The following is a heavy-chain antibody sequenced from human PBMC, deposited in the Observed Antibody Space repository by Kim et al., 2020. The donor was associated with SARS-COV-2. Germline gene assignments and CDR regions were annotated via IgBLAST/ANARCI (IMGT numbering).Heavy chain of an antibody. Sequence: YYADSVKGRFTISRDNSKNTLYLQMNSLRAEDTAVYYCARENWAYDAFDIWGQGTMVTVSS. CDR3: ARENWAYDAFDI. J-gene: IGHJ3*02. V-gene: IGHV3-30*01. D-gene: IGHD7-27*01.